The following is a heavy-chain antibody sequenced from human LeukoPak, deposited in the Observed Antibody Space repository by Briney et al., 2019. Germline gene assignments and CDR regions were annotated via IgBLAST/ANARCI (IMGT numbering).Heavy chain of an antibody. Sequence: ASVKVSCQVSGYTLHELSMHWVRQPPGKGLEWMGLFHPEEGETIYAQKIQGRVSMAEDSSTDTAYIELSGLKSEDTAVYYCAADRFCTSTTCFGNWFDPWGQGTLVTVSS. J-gene: IGHJ5*02. D-gene: IGHD2-2*01. CDR2: FHPEEGET. CDR1: GYTLHELS. V-gene: IGHV1-24*01. CDR3: AADRFCTSTTCFGNWFDP.